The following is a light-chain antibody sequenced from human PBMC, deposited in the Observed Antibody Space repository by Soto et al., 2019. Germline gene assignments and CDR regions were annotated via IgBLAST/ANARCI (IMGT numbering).Light chain of an antibody. V-gene: IGLV2-14*01. J-gene: IGLJ1*01. Sequence: QSALTQPASVSGSPGQSITISCTGTSNDIGSCNYVSWYQQHPDKAPKVMIYDVSYRPSGVSNRFSGSMSGNTASLTISGLQAEDEADYYCSSYTSSSTYVFGTGTKLTVL. CDR2: DVS. CDR1: SNDIGSCNY. CDR3: SSYTSSSTYV.